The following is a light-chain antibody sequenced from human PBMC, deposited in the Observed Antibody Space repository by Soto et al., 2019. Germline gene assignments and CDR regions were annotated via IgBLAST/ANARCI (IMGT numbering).Light chain of an antibody. CDR1: QSFSSTF. Sequence: EILLTQSPGSLSLSPGDRATLSCRASQSFSSTFFAWYQQKPGQAPRLLIYGASSRATGIPDRFSGSGSGTDFTITSRRLEPEDFAVYYCQQYASSVTFGQGTKVEIK. CDR3: QQYASSVT. J-gene: IGKJ1*01. V-gene: IGKV3-20*01. CDR2: GAS.